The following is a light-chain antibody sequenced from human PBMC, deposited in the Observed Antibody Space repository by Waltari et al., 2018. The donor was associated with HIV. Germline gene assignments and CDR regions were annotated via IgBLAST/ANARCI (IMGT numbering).Light chain of an antibody. Sequence: IVLTQSPPTLSLSPGERATPSCRASQSVSSYLAWYQQKPGQAPRLLIYDASNRATGIPARFSGSGSGTDFTLTISSLEPEDFAVYYCQQRSNWPPWTFGQGTKVEIK. CDR3: QQRSNWPPWT. CDR1: QSVSSY. V-gene: IGKV3-11*01. J-gene: IGKJ1*01. CDR2: DAS.